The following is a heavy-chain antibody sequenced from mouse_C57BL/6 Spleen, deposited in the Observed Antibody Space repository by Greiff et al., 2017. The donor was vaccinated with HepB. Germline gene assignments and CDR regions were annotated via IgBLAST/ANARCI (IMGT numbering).Heavy chain of an antibody. CDR3: ARVGTSGFDY. V-gene: IGHV3-6*01. CDR2: ISYDGSN. Sequence: EVQLQQSGPGLVKPSPSLSLTCSVTGYSITSGYYWNWIRQFPGNKLEWMGYISYDGSNNYNPTFKNPTSITRDTSTNQFFLKLKSVTTEDTATYFCARVGTSGFDYWGQGTTLTVSS. J-gene: IGHJ2*01. D-gene: IGHD1-3*01. CDR1: GYSITSGYY.